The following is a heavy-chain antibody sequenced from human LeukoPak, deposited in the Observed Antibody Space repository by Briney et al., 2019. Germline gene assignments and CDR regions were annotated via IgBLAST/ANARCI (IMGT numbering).Heavy chain of an antibody. V-gene: IGHV4-4*02. D-gene: IGHD2-2*01. Sequence: SGTLSLTCAVSGGSISSSNWWSWVRQPPGKGLEWIGEIYRSGSTNYNPSLKSRVTISVDRSKNQFSLKLSSVTAADTAVYYCARDGYCSSTSCYGGFDYWGQGTLVTVSS. J-gene: IGHJ4*02. CDR1: GGSISSSNW. CDR2: IYRSGST. CDR3: ARDGYCSSTSCYGGFDY.